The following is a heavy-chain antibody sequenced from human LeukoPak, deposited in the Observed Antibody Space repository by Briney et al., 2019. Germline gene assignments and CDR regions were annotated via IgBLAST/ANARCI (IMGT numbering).Heavy chain of an antibody. D-gene: IGHD3-16*01. CDR2: ISYDGTNQ. V-gene: IGHV3-30-3*01. CDR3: ARDSRLSRWRGTSDY. J-gene: IGHJ4*02. Sequence: PGRSLRFSCAASGFRFSSYAFHWVRQAPGKGLEWVAVISYDGTNQYYADSVKGRFTISRDNSKNTLYLQMNSLRAEDTSVYYCARDSRLSRWRGTSDYWGQGTLVTVSS. CDR1: GFRFSSYA.